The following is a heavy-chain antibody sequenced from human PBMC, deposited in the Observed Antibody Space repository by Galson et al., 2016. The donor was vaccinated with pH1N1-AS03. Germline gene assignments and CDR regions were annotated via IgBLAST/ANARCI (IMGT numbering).Heavy chain of an antibody. CDR2: INYSGSS. D-gene: IGHD6-6*01. CDR3: TKGGTYSSSSPAYFGY. CDR1: GASIGSGTYY. Sequence: ETLSLTCTVSGASIGSGTYYWGWIRQHPGKGLEWIGHINYSGSSNYNPSLNSRVTISADTSKKQFFLNLTSVTAADTAVYFCTKGGTYSSSSPAYFGYWGQGTLVTVSS. V-gene: IGHV4-61*01. J-gene: IGHJ4*02.